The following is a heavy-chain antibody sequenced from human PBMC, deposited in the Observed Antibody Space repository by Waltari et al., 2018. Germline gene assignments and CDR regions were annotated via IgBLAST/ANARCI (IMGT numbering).Heavy chain of an antibody. J-gene: IGHJ4*02. CDR3: ASGVAATGYYFDY. Sequence: QLQLQESGPGLVKPSETLSLTCTVSGGSISSSSYYWGWIRQPPGKGLEWIGSIYYSGCTSYNPSLKSRVTISVDTSKNQFSLKLSSVTAADTAVYYCASGVAATGYYFDYWGQGTLVTVSS. D-gene: IGHD2-15*01. CDR1: GGSISSSSYY. CDR2: IYYSGCT. V-gene: IGHV4-39*07.